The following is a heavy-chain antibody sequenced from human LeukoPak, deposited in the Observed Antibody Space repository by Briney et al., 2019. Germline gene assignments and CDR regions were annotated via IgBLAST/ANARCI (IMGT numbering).Heavy chain of an antibody. CDR3: AREARTVLLWFGELAGDAFDI. CDR1: GFTISSYW. V-gene: IGHV3-7*01. CDR2: IKQDRSEK. D-gene: IGHD3-10*01. J-gene: IGHJ3*02. Sequence: GGSLRLSCAASGFTISSYWMSWVRHAPGTGLELVANIKQDRSEKYYVDSVKGRFTISRDNAKNSLYLQMNSLRAEDTAVYYCAREARTVLLWFGELAGDAFDIWGQGTMVTVSS.